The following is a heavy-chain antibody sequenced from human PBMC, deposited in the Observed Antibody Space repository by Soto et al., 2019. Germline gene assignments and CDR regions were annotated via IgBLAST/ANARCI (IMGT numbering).Heavy chain of an antibody. CDR3: ARHGYDFWSGYYPNWFDP. CDR2: IDPSDSYT. V-gene: IGHV5-10-1*01. Sequence: GESLKISCKGSVYSFTSYWISWVRQMPGKGLEWMGRIDPSDSYTNYSPSFQGHVTISADKSISTAYLQWSSLKASDTAMYYCARHGYDFWSGYYPNWFDPWGQGTLVTVSS. J-gene: IGHJ5*02. CDR1: VYSFTSYW. D-gene: IGHD3-3*01.